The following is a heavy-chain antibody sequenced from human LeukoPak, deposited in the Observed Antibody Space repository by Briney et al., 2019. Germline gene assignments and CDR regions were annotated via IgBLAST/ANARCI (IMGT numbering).Heavy chain of an antibody. CDR2: ISYDGSNK. D-gene: IGHD6-19*01. J-gene: IGHJ4*02. Sequence: GGSLRLSCAASGFTFSSYGMHWVRQAPGKGLEWVAVISYDGSNKYYADSVKGRFTISRDNSKNTLYLQMNSLRAEDTAVYYCAKESRIAVAGILYYWGQGTLVTVSS. V-gene: IGHV3-30*18. CDR3: AKESRIAVAGILYY. CDR1: GFTFSSYG.